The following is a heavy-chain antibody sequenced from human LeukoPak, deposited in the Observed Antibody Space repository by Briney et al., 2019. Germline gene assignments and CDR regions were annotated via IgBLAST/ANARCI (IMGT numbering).Heavy chain of an antibody. Sequence: PGGSLRLSCGASGFVFDDYDMHWVRQAPGKGLEWVAFIRSDGYHTYYTDSVKGRFIITRDNFKNTLYLQMNSLRLEDMAVYYCARDYGGSSPFDYWGQGTLVTVSS. CDR3: ARDYGGSSPFDY. D-gene: IGHD4-23*01. CDR2: IRSDGYHT. V-gene: IGHV3-30*02. CDR1: GFVFDDYD. J-gene: IGHJ4*02.